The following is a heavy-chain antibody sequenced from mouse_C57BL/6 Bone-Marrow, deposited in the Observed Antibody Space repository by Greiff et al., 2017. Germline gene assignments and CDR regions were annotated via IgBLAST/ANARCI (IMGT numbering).Heavy chain of an antibody. CDR1: GYTFTSYW. Sequence: QVQLQQPGAELVRPGTSVKLSCKASGYTFTSYWMHWVKQRPGQGLEWIGVIDPSDSYTNYNQKFKGKATLTVDTSSSTAYMQLSSLTSEDSAVYYCARRRITTADWYFDVWGTGTTVTVSS. CDR2: IDPSDSYT. V-gene: IGHV1-59*01. J-gene: IGHJ1*03. D-gene: IGHD1-2*01. CDR3: ARRRITTADWYFDV.